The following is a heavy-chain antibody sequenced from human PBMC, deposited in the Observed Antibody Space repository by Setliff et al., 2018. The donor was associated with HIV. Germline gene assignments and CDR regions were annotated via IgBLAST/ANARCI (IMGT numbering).Heavy chain of an antibody. CDR1: GGTFSSYS. CDR2: IIPIFGTT. CDR3: ATRGYSYGYFDY. D-gene: IGHD5-18*01. J-gene: IGHJ4*02. Sequence: GASEKVSCKASGGTFSSYSITWVRQAPGQGLEWVGGIIPIFGTTNYAQNFQGRVTISADESTSTAYMELSSLRSEDTAVYYCATRGYSYGYFDYWGQGTLVTVSS. V-gene: IGHV1-69*13.